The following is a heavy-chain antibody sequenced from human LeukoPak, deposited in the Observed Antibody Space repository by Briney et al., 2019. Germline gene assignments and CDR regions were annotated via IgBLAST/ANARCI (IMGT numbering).Heavy chain of an antibody. Sequence: PGGSLRLSCAASGFTFSSYSMNWVRQAPGKGLEWVSSISSSSSYIYYADSVKGRFTTSRDNAKNSLYLQMNSLRAEDTAVYYCARSITMIVVANDAFDIWGQGTMVTVSS. V-gene: IGHV3-21*01. D-gene: IGHD3-22*01. CDR3: ARSITMIVVANDAFDI. CDR2: ISSSSSYI. CDR1: GFTFSSYS. J-gene: IGHJ3*02.